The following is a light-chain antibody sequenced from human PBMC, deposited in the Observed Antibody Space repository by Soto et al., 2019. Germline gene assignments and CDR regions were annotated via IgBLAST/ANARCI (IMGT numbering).Light chain of an antibody. V-gene: IGKV1-5*01. CDR1: QSISNR. J-gene: IGKJ1*01. CDR3: QHYGGMWA. Sequence: DIQMTQSPSTLPASVGDRVTITCRASQSISNRLAWYQQKPGKAPKVVIYDASNLESGVPSRFSGSGSGTEFILTINSLQPDDFATYCCQHYGGMWAFGQGTKVDI. CDR2: DAS.